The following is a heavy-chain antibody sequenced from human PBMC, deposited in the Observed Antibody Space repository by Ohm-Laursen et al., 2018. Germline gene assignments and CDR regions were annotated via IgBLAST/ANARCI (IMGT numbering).Heavy chain of an antibody. CDR1: GFTFSSYC. Sequence: SLRLSCAASGFTFSSYCMHWVRQAPGKGLAWVAVISYDGSNKYYADSVKGRFTISRDKSKNTLYLQMNSLRAEDEAVYYCVKTWLFRGNDSYFDYWGQGTLVTVSS. CDR2: ISYDGSNK. CDR3: VKTWLFRGNDSYFDY. J-gene: IGHJ4*02. V-gene: IGHV3-30*18. D-gene: IGHD5-12*01.